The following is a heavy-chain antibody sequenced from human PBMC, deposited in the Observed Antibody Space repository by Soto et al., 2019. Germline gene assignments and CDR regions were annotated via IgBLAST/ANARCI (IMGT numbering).Heavy chain of an antibody. CDR3: ARESEDLTSNFDY. Sequence: EVQLVESGGGLVKPGGSLRLSCAASGFTFTRYSMNWVRQAPGNGLEWVSSISSTTNYIYYADSMKGRFTVSRDNAKNSVYLEMNSLSAEDTALYYCARESEDLTSNFDYWGQGTLVTVSS. CDR1: GFTFTRYS. J-gene: IGHJ4*02. CDR2: ISSTTNYI. V-gene: IGHV3-21*01.